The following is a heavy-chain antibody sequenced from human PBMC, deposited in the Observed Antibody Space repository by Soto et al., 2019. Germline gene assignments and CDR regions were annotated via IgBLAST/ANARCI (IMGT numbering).Heavy chain of an antibody. CDR1: GYTFTSYG. V-gene: IGHV1-18*01. Sequence: ASVKVSCKASGYTFTSYGISWVRQAPGQGLEWMGWISAYNGNTNYAQKLQGRVTMTTDTSTSTAYMELRSLRSDDTAVYYCARGPYYDILTGYYWSTQPDYGMDVWGQGTTVTVSS. CDR3: ARGPYYDILTGYYWSTQPDYGMDV. D-gene: IGHD3-9*01. J-gene: IGHJ6*02. CDR2: ISAYNGNT.